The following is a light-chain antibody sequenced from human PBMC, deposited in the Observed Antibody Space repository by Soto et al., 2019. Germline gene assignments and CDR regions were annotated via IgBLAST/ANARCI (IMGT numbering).Light chain of an antibody. J-gene: IGKJ3*01. CDR2: AAS. V-gene: IGKV1-39*01. Sequence: DIQMTQSPSSLSASVGDRVTITCRASQSISSYLNWYQQKPGKAPKLLIYAASSLQSGVPSRLSGSGSGTGFTLTISSLQPEDFATYYCQQSYSTPFTFGPGTKVD. CDR1: QSISSY. CDR3: QQSYSTPFT.